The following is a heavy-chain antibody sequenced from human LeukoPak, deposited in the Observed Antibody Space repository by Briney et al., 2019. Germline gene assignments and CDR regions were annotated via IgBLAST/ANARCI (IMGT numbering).Heavy chain of an antibody. CDR3: AKGYCSSTSCYNAFDI. J-gene: IGHJ3*02. D-gene: IGHD2-2*02. Sequence: ASVKVSCKVSGYTLTELSMHWVRQAPGKGLEWMGGFDPEDGETIYAQKFQGRVTMTEDTSTDTAYMELSSLRSEDTAVYYCAKGYCSSTSCYNAFDIWGQGTMATVSS. CDR2: FDPEDGET. V-gene: IGHV1-24*01. CDR1: GYTLTELS.